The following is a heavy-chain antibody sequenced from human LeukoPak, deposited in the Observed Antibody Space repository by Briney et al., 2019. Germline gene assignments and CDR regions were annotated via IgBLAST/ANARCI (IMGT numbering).Heavy chain of an antibody. D-gene: IGHD1-26*01. Sequence: PSETLSLTCTASGVSISSYYWSWIRRPPGKGLEWIGYIYYSGSNKYNPSLKSRVTISVDTSKNQFSLRLSSVTAADTAVYYCARDRVVGAPSSFDMCSQGRMAT. V-gene: IGHV4-59*01. CDR3: ARDRVVGAPSSFDM. CDR1: GVSISSYY. J-gene: IGHJ3*02. CDR2: IYYSGSN.